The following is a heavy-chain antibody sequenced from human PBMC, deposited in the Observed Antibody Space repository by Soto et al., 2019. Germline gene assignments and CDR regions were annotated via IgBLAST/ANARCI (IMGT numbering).Heavy chain of an antibody. J-gene: IGHJ6*02. D-gene: IGHD3-10*01. V-gene: IGHV3-23*01. Sequence: GGSLRLSCAASGFTFSSYAMSWVRQAPGKGLEWVSAISGSGGSTYYADSVKGRFTISRDNSKNTLYLQMNSLRAEDTAVYYCAKEGTGEVLLWFGKGYYYYGMDVWGQGTTVTVSS. CDR3: AKEGTGEVLLWFGKGYYYYGMDV. CDR1: GFTFSSYA. CDR2: ISGSGGST.